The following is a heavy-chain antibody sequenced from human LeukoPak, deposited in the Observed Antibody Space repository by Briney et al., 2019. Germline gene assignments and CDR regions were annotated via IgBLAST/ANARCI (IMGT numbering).Heavy chain of an antibody. D-gene: IGHD3-9*01. Sequence: GESLKISCKGSGYSFTSYWIGWVRQMPRKGLEWMGIIYPGDSDTRYSPSFQGQVTISADKSISTAYLQWSSLKASDTAMYYCARHRTLYDILTGFYYYYGMDVWGQGTTVTVSS. CDR3: ARHRTLYDILTGFYYYYGMDV. CDR1: GYSFTSYW. J-gene: IGHJ6*02. CDR2: IYPGDSDT. V-gene: IGHV5-51*01.